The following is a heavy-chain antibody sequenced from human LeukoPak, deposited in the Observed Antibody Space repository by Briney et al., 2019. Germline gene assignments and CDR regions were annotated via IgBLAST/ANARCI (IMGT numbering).Heavy chain of an antibody. J-gene: IGHJ4*02. V-gene: IGHV1-8*03. CDR2: MNLNSGNT. D-gene: IGHD6-13*01. Sequence: GTSVKVSCNASGYTFTSYDINWVRQATGQGLEGRGWMNLNSGNTGYAQKFQDRVTITRNTSISPAYMELSSLRSEDTAVYYCARVLRRYSSSWPTGYWGQGTLVTVSS. CDR1: GYTFTSYD. CDR3: ARVLRRYSSSWPTGY.